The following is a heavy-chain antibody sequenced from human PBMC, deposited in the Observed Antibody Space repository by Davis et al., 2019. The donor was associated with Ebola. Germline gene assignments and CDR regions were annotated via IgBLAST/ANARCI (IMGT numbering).Heavy chain of an antibody. CDR2: MNPNSGNT. CDR1: GYTFNSFD. J-gene: IGHJ5*01. V-gene: IGHV1-8*01. Sequence: AASVKVSCKASGYTFNSFDIHWVRQATGQGLEWMGWMNPNSGNTGYAQKLQGRVTITADESTNTAYMELSSLRSEDTATYWCARDKSGYDFQHWFDPWGQGTLVTVLS. D-gene: IGHD5-12*01. CDR3: ARDKSGYDFQHWFDP.